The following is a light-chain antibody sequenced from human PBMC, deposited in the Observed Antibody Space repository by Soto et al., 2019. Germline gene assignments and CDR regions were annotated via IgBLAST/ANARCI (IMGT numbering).Light chain of an antibody. CDR2: GAS. V-gene: IGKV3-20*01. Sequence: DIVLTQSPGTLSLSPGERATLSCRASQTFGGSYLAWYQQKPGQAPRLLIYGASNRATGIPDSFSGSGSGTDFTRTISRLEPEDFEVYFCQQYGRSPPITFGQGTRLDTK. CDR1: QTFGGSY. J-gene: IGKJ5*01. CDR3: QQYGRSPPIT.